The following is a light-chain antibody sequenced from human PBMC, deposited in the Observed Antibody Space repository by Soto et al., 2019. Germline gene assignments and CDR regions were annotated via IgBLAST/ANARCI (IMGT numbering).Light chain of an antibody. CDR1: SSDVGGYNY. J-gene: IGLJ1*01. CDR2: DVS. Sequence: QSVLTRPASVSGSPGQSITISCTGTSSDVGGYNYVSWYQQEPGKAPKLMICDVSNRPSGVSNRFSGSKSGNTASLTISGLQAEDEADYYCSSYTSGTTFVFGTGRKVTVL. V-gene: IGLV2-14*01. CDR3: SSYTSGTTFV.